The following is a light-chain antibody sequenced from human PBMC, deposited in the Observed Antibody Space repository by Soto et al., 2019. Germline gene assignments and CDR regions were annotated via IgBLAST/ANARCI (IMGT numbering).Light chain of an antibody. Sequence: QSVLTQPASVSGSPGQSITISCTGTSSDVGDYNYVSWYQQHPGKAPKVMIYDVSNRPSGVSNRFSGSKSGNTASLTISGLQAEDEADSYCSSYTSSSTLVFGTGTKVPVL. CDR1: SSDVGDYNY. CDR3: SSYTSSSTLV. CDR2: DVS. J-gene: IGLJ1*01. V-gene: IGLV2-14*01.